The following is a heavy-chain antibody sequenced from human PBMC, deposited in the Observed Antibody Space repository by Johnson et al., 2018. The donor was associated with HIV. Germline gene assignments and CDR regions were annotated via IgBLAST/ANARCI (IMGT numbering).Heavy chain of an antibody. J-gene: IGHJ3*02. CDR2: ISWNSGSI. Sequence: QLVESGGGLVQPGRSLRLSCAASGFTFDDYAMHWVRQAPGKGLEWVSGISWNSGSIGYADSVKGRFTISRDNAKNSLYLQMNSLRAEDTALYYCARYSSSSRDTFDIWGQGTMVTVSA. CDR3: ARYSSSSRDTFDI. V-gene: IGHV3-9*01. CDR1: GFTFDDYA. D-gene: IGHD6-13*01.